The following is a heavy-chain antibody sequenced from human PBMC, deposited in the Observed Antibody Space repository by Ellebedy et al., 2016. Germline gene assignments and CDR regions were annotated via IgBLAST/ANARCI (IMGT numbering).Heavy chain of an antibody. V-gene: IGHV5-51*01. CDR3: ARRARYSSGLGFDYWYFDL. CDR2: IYPGDSDT. CDR1: GYSFTSYW. J-gene: IGHJ2*01. Sequence: GESLKISCNGSGYSFTSYWIGWVRQMPGKGLEWLGIIYPGDSDTRYSPSFQGQVTISADKSISTTYLQWSSLKASDTAMYYCARRARYSSGLGFDYWYFDLWGRGTLVTVSS. D-gene: IGHD6-19*01.